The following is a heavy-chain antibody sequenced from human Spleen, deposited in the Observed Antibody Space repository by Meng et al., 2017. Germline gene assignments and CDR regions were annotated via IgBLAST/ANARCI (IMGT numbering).Heavy chain of an antibody. CDR1: GYSFTTYW. J-gene: IGHJ3*02. CDR3: ARRGYFDAFDI. D-gene: IGHD5-12*01. V-gene: IGHV5-51*01. Sequence: GESLKISCKGSGYSFTTYWIGWVRQRPGRGLEWMGIIYPGDSDTRYSPSFQGQVTISADKSITTAYLQWGSLKAWDTAMYYCARRGYFDAFDIWGQGTMVTVSS. CDR2: IYPGDSDT.